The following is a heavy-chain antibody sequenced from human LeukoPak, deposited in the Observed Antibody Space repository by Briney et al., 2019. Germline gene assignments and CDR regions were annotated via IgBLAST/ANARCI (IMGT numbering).Heavy chain of an antibody. V-gene: IGHV1-69*04. Sequence: GASVKLSCTASGGTFSSYAISWVRQAPGQGREWMGRIIPIHGIANYAQKFQGRVTITADKSTSTAYMELSSLRSEDTAVYYCARFSQPGIAVAGTVPHRDWGQGTLVTVSS. D-gene: IGHD6-19*01. CDR1: GGTFSSYA. CDR2: IIPIHGIA. CDR3: ARFSQPGIAVAGTVPHRD. J-gene: IGHJ4*02.